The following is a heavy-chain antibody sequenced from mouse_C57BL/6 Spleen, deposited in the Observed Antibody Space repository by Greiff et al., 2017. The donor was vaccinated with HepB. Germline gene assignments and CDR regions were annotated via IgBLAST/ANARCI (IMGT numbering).Heavy chain of an antibody. V-gene: IGHV1-53*01. CDR3: ARPRPSIYYGYENYAMDY. CDR1: GYTFTSYW. Sequence: QVQLQQPGTELVKPGASVKLSCKASGYTFTSYWMHWVKQRPGQGLEWIGNIIPSNGGTNYNEKFKSKATLTVDKSSSTAYMQLSSLTSEDSAVYYCARPRPSIYYGYENYAMDYWGQGTSVTVSS. D-gene: IGHD2-2*01. J-gene: IGHJ4*01. CDR2: IIPSNGGT.